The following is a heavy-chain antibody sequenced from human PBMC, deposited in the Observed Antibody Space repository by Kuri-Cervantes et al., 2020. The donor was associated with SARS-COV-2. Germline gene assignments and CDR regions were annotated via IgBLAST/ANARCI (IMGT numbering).Heavy chain of an antibody. CDR1: GGSISSGY. V-gene: IGHV4-59*01. CDR2: IYKSGST. J-gene: IGHJ5*02. D-gene: IGHD3-3*01. CDR3: ARYGTDDYLSTYFGRGSWFDP. Sequence: GSLRLSCLVSGGSISSGYWSWIRQPPGKGLEWIGDIYKSGSTSSNPSLKSRVTISVDTSMNQFSLSLNSLTAADTAVYFCARYGTDDYLSTYFGRGSWFDPWGQGNLVNGAS.